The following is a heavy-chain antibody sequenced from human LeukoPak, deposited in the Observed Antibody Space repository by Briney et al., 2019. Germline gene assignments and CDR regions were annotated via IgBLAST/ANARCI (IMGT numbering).Heavy chain of an antibody. D-gene: IGHD2-21*02. Sequence: GGSLRLSCAASGFTFSSYWMSWVRQAPGKGLEWVANIKQDGSEKYYVDSVKGRFTISRDNAKNSLYLQMNSLRAEDTAVYYCAKDFVVVPGNVNYFDYWGQGTLVTVSS. J-gene: IGHJ4*02. CDR3: AKDFVVVPGNVNYFDY. CDR1: GFTFSSYW. V-gene: IGHV3-7*03. CDR2: IKQDGSEK.